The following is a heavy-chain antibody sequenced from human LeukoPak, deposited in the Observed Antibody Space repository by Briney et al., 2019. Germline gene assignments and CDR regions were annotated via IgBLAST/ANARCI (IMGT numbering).Heavy chain of an antibody. J-gene: IGHJ4*02. Sequence: ASVKVSCKASGYTFTGYYMHWVRQAPGQGLEWMGWINPNSGGTNYAQKFQGRVTTTRDTSISTAYMELSRLRSDDTAVYYCAREYCSSTSCYEYYFDYWGQGTLVTVSS. V-gene: IGHV1-2*02. CDR2: INPNSGGT. D-gene: IGHD2-2*01. CDR3: AREYCSSTSCYEYYFDY. CDR1: GYTFTGYY.